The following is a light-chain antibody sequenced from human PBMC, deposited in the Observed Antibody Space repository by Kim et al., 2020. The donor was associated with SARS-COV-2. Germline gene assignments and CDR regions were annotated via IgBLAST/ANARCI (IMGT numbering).Light chain of an antibody. Sequence: QLVLTQSPSASASLGASVKLTCTLSSGHSSYAIAWHQQQPEKGPRYLMKLKSDGSHSKGDGIPDRFSGSSSGAERYLTISSLQSEDEADYYCQTWDTGIRVFGGGTKLTFL. CDR3: QTWDTGIRV. CDR1: SGHSSYA. CDR2: LKSDGSH. V-gene: IGLV4-69*01. J-gene: IGLJ3*02.